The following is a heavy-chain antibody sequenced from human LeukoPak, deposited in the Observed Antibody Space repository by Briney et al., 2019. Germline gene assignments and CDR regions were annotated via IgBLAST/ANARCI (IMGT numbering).Heavy chain of an antibody. V-gene: IGHV1-18*01. CDR2: ISAYNGNT. Sequence: ASVKVSCKASGYTFTSYGISWVRQAPGQGLEWMGWISAYNGNTNYAQKLQGRVTMTTDTSTSTAYMELRSLRSDDTAVYYCARGSSMRGYYFFLTHNWFDPWGQGTLITVSS. CDR3: ARGSSMRGYYFFLTHNWFDP. CDR1: GYTFTSYG. J-gene: IGHJ5*02. D-gene: IGHD3-22*01.